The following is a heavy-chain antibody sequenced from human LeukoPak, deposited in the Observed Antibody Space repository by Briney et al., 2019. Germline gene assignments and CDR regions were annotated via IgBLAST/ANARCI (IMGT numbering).Heavy chain of an antibody. CDR2: INHSGST. CDR1: GGSFGGYY. J-gene: IGHJ6*03. Sequence: SETLSLTCAVYGGSFGGYYWSWIRQPPGKGLEWIGEINHSGSTNYNPSLKSRVTISVDTSKNQFSLKLSSVTAADTAVYYCARHGNYVRRLYYYYYYMDVWGKGTTVTVSS. V-gene: IGHV4-34*01. D-gene: IGHD4-11*01. CDR3: ARHGNYVRRLYYYYYYMDV.